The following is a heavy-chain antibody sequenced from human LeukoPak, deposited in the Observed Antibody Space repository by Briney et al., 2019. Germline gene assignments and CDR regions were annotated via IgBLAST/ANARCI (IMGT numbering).Heavy chain of an antibody. CDR2: TGYTGYT. D-gene: IGHD3-16*02. V-gene: IGHV4-59*01. J-gene: IGHJ3*02. CDR3: ARGHYDYVWGSYRLEIDAFDI. Sequence: PSETLSLTCTVSGGSISSYYWSWIRQSPGKGLEWIGYTGYTGYTNYNPSLNSRVTISVDTSKNLSSLKLRSLTAADTAVYYCARGHYDYVWGSYRLEIDAFDIWGQGTVVTVSS. CDR1: GGSISSYY.